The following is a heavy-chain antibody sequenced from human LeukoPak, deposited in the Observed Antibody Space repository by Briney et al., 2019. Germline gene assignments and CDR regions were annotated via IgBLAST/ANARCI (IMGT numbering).Heavy chain of an antibody. Sequence: GGSLRLSCAASGFTFSSYWMSWVRQAPGKRLEWVTTIKGDGSEKYYMDSVKGRFTISRDNAKNSLYVQMNSLRAEDTAVYYCARDDYGDKMAFDIWGQGTMVTVSS. CDR1: GFTFSSYW. J-gene: IGHJ3*02. V-gene: IGHV3-7*05. CDR3: ARDDYGDKMAFDI. CDR2: IKGDGSEK. D-gene: IGHD4-17*01.